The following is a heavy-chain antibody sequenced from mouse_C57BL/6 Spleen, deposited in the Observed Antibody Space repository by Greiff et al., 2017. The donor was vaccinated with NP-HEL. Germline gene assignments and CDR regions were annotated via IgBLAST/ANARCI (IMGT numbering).Heavy chain of an antibody. CDR2: IWSDGST. J-gene: IGHJ3*01. CDR3: ARHGYDEGAWFAY. D-gene: IGHD2-2*01. CDR1: GFSLTSYG. Sequence: QVQLKESGPGLVAPSQSLSITCTVSGFSLTSYGVHWVRQPPGKGLEWLVVIWSDGSTTYNSALKSRLSISKDNSKSQVFLKMNSLQTDDTAMYYCARHGYDEGAWFAYWGQGTLVTVSA. V-gene: IGHV2-6-1*01.